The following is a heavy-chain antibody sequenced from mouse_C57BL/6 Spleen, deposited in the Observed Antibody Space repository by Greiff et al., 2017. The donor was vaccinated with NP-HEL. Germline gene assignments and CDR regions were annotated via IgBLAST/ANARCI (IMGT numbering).Heavy chain of an antibody. V-gene: IGHV1-26*01. CDR1: GYTFTDYY. J-gene: IGHJ3*01. CDR3: ARDDDGYPLAY. CDR2: INPNNGGT. D-gene: IGHD2-3*01. Sequence: EVQLQQSGPELVKPGASVKISCKASGYTFTDYYMNWVKQSHGKSLEWIGDINPNNGGTSYNQKFKGKATLTVDKSSSTAYMERRSLTSEDSAVYYCARDDDGYPLAYWGQGTLVTVSA.